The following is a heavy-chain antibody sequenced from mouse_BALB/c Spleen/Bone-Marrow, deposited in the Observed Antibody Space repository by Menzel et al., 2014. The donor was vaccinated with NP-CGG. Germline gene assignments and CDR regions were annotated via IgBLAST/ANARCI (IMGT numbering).Heavy chain of an antibody. J-gene: IGHJ1*01. CDR2: IDPANGNT. Sequence: EVQLQQSGAELVKPGASVKLSCTASGFNIKDTYMHWVKQGPEQGLEWIGRIDPANGNTKYDPKFQGKATITADTSSNTAYPQLSSLTSEDTAVYYCASYRYAWYFDVWGAGTTVTVSS. V-gene: IGHV14-3*02. CDR3: ASYRYAWYFDV. D-gene: IGHD2-14*01. CDR1: GFNIKDTY.